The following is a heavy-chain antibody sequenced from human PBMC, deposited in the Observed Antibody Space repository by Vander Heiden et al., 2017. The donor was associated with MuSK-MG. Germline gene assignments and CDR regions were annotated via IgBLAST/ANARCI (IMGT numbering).Heavy chain of an antibody. J-gene: IGHJ6*02. CDR2: IHHDGTT. CDR1: GFTVSSHY. Sequence: EAQLVESGGGLVQPGGSLRLSCAASGFTVSSHYMTWVRQAPEKGLEWVSEIHHDGTTFYADSGKGRFTISRDTSQNTLYLQISGLRGDETATYYCARDRRIMITFGSAPDYRGRDVWGQGTAVTVS. V-gene: IGHV3-66*01. CDR3: ARDRRIMITFGSAPDYRGRDV. D-gene: IGHD3-16*01.